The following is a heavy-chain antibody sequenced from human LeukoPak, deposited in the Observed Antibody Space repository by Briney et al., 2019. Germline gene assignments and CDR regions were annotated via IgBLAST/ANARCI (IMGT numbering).Heavy chain of an antibody. Sequence: SETLSLTCAVYGGSFSGYYWSWIRQPPGKGLGWIGEINHSGSTNYNPSLKSRVTISVDTSKNQFSLKLSSVTAADTAVYYCARQAHSPRPDFWSGYGYYYYYMDVWGKGTTVTVSS. V-gene: IGHV4-34*01. D-gene: IGHD3-3*01. CDR1: GGSFSGYY. CDR3: ARQAHSPRPDFWSGYGYYYYYMDV. CDR2: INHSGST. J-gene: IGHJ6*03.